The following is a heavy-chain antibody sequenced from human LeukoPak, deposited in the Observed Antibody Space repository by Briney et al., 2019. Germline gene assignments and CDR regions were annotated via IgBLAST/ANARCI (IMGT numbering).Heavy chain of an antibody. CDR3: ARHPTTVVTPREANDAFDI. Sequence: PSETLSLTCAVYGGSFSGYYWSWIRQPPGKGLEWIGEINHSGSTNYNPSLKSRVTISVDTSKNQFSLKLSSVTAADTAVYYCARHPTTVVTPREANDAFDIWGQGTMVTVSS. D-gene: IGHD4-23*01. J-gene: IGHJ3*02. CDR2: INHSGST. V-gene: IGHV4-34*01. CDR1: GGSFSGYY.